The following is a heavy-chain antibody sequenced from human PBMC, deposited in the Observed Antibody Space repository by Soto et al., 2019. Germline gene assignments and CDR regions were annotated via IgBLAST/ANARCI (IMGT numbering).Heavy chain of an antibody. CDR2: ISGSGGST. V-gene: IGHV3-23*01. J-gene: IGHJ4*02. CDR3: AKARNYCSSTSCYKSPFDY. Sequence: GGSLRLSCAASGFTFSSYAMSWVRQAPGKGLEWVSAISGSGGSTYYADSVKGRFTISRDNSKNTLYLQMNSLRAEDTAVYYCAKARNYCSSTSCYKSPFDYWGQGTLVTVSS. D-gene: IGHD2-2*02. CDR1: GFTFSSYA.